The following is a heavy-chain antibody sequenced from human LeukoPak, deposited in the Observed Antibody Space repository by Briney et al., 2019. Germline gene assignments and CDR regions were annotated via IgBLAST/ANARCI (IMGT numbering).Heavy chain of an antibody. V-gene: IGHV3-30*03. D-gene: IGHD5-24*01. CDR1: GFTFSSYG. Sequence: PGGSLRLSCAASGFTFSSYGMHWVRQAPGKGLEWVAVISYDGSNKYYADSVKGRFTISRDNTKNTLYLQMNSLRAEDTAVYYCASYYEMATSEDYWGQGTLVTVSS. CDR2: ISYDGSNK. J-gene: IGHJ4*02. CDR3: ASYYEMATSEDY.